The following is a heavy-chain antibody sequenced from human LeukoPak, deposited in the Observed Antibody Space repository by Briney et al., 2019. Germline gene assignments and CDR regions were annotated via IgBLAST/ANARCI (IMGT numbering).Heavy chain of an antibody. V-gene: IGHV4-34*01. D-gene: IGHD7-27*01. CDR3: ARHADWGPYYLDY. CDR2: INHSGST. J-gene: IGHJ4*02. CDR1: GGSFSGYY. Sequence: SETLSLTCAVYGGSFSGYYWSWIRQPPGKGLEWIGEINHSGSTNYNPSLKSRVTISVDTSKNQFSLKLSSVTAADTAVYYCARHADWGPYYLDYWGQGTLVTVSS.